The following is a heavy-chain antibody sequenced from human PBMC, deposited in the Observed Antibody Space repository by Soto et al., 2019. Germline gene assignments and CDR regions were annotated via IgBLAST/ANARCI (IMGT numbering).Heavy chain of an antibody. J-gene: IGHJ6*02. D-gene: IGHD1-26*01. CDR3: ARERSGSYRYYYYYGMDV. V-gene: IGHV3-30-3*01. Sequence: LRLSCAASGFTFSSYAMHWVRQAPGKGLEWVAVISYDGSNKYYADSVKGRFTISRDNSKNTLYLQMNSLRAEDTAVYYCARERSGSYRYYYYYGMDVWGQGTTVTVSS. CDR2: ISYDGSNK. CDR1: GFTFSSYA.